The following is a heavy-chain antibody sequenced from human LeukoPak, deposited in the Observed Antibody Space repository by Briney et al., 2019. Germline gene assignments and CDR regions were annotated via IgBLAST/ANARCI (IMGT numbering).Heavy chain of an antibody. J-gene: IGHJ6*03. CDR1: GGSISSSAYY. CDR3: ARERDGYRTYYYYYMDV. D-gene: IGHD5-24*01. CDR2: IYSSGSTNYNPSLKSGST. V-gene: IGHV4-61*02. Sequence: SETLSLTCTVSGGSISSSAYYWSWIRQPAGKGLEWIGRIYSSGSTNYNPSLKSGSTNYNPSLKSRVTISRDTSKNQFSLKLTSVTAADTAMYYCARERDGYRTYYYYYMDVWREGTTVTVSS.